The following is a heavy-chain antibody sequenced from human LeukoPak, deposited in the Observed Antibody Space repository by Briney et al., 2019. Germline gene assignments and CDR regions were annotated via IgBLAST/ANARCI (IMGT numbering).Heavy chain of an antibody. CDR2: INHSGST. D-gene: IGHD5-18*01. V-gene: IGHV4-34*01. Sequence: SETLSLTCAVYGGSFSGYYWSWIRQPPGKGLEWIGEINHSGSTNYNPSLKSRVTISVDTSKNQFSLKLSSVTAADTAVYYCARSYSYGYHDYWGQGTLVAVSS. CDR1: GGSFSGYY. J-gene: IGHJ4*02. CDR3: ARSYSYGYHDY.